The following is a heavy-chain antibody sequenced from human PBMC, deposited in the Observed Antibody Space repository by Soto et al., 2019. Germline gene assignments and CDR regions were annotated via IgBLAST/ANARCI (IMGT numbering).Heavy chain of an antibody. CDR1: GFTFSSYA. D-gene: IGHD3-22*01. CDR3: AKGLRGGDDSSGYYYGMDV. V-gene: IGHV3-23*01. J-gene: IGHJ6*02. CDR2: ISGSGGST. Sequence: LRLSCAASGFTFSSYAMSWVRQAPGKGLEWVSAISGSGGSTYYADSVKGRFTISRDNSKNTLYLQMNSLRAEDTAVYYCAKGLRGGDDSSGYYYGMDVWGQGTTVTVSS.